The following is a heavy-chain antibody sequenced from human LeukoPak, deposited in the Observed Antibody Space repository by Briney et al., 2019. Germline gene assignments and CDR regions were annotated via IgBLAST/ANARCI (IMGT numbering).Heavy chain of an antibody. J-gene: IGHJ4*02. Sequence: GGSLRLSCAASGFTFSSYWMHWVRHAPGKGLVWVSRINSDGSSTSYADSVKGRFTISRDNAKNTLYLQMNSLRAEDTAVYYCARGGFVVVPAAAPGYWGQGTLVTVSS. CDR2: INSDGSST. V-gene: IGHV3-74*01. CDR1: GFTFSSYW. D-gene: IGHD2-2*01. CDR3: ARGGFVVVPAAAPGY.